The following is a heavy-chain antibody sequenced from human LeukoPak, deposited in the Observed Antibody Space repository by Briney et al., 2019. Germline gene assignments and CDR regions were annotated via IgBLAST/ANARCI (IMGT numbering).Heavy chain of an antibody. J-gene: IGHJ4*02. CDR1: GGSISSSSYY. CDR3: ARDHPGLDC. V-gene: IGHV4-39*02. Sequence: PSETLSLTCTVSGGSISSSSYYWGWIRQPPGKGLEWIGSIYYSGSTYYNPSLKSRVTISVDTSKNQFSLKLSSVTAADTAVYYCARDHPGLDCWGQGTLVTVSS. D-gene: IGHD3/OR15-3a*01. CDR2: IYYSGST.